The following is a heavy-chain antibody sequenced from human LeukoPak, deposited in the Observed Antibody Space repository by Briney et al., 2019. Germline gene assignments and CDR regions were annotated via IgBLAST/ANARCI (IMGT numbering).Heavy chain of an antibody. Sequence: PGGSLRLSCAASGFTFSSYWMSWVRQAPGKGLEWVANIKQDGSEKYYVDSVKGRFTISRDNAKNSLYLQMNSLRAEDTAVYYCARRLYCSGSSCHTGPDAFDVWGQGTVVTVSS. J-gene: IGHJ3*01. V-gene: IGHV3-7*01. D-gene: IGHD2-2*02. CDR1: GFTFSSYW. CDR2: IKQDGSEK. CDR3: ARRLYCSGSSCHTGPDAFDV.